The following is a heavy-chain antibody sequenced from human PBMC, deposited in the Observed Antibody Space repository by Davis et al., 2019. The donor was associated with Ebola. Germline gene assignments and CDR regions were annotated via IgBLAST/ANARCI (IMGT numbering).Heavy chain of an antibody. CDR3: AKAGITGTTEDNWFDP. J-gene: IGHJ5*02. CDR1: GFTFSNYV. D-gene: IGHD1-7*01. Sequence: PGGSLRLSCAASGFTFSNYVMSWVRQAPGKGLEWVSAISGSGGSTYYADSVKGRFTMSRDKSKNTLYLQMNSLRAEDTAVYYCAKAGITGTTEDNWFDPWGQGTLVTVSS. CDR2: ISGSGGST. V-gene: IGHV3-23*01.